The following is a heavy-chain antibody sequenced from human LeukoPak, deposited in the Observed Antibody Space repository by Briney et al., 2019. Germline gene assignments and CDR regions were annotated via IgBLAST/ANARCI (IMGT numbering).Heavy chain of an antibody. CDR2: IYHSGST. V-gene: IGHV4-39*07. J-gene: IGHJ4*02. CDR3: AREADWLFAFDY. Sequence: SETLSLTCTVSGDSISSSRYYWGWIRQPPGKSLEWIGYIYHSGSTYYNPSLKSRVTISVDRSKNQFSLKLSSVTAADTAVYYCAREADWLFAFDYWGQGTLVTVSS. CDR1: GDSISSSRYY. D-gene: IGHD3-9*01.